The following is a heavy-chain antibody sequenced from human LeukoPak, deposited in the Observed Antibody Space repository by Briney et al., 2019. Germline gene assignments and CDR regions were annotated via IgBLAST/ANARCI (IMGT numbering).Heavy chain of an antibody. V-gene: IGHV4-59*08. Sequence: SETLSLTCTVSGGSISSYYWIWIRRPPGKGLEWIGYIYYSGSTNYNLSLKSRVTISVDTSKNQFSLKLSSVTAADAAVYYCARDSGVGARYFDYWGQGTLVTVSS. J-gene: IGHJ4*02. D-gene: IGHD1-26*01. CDR3: ARDSGVGARYFDY. CDR1: GGSISSYY. CDR2: IYYSGST.